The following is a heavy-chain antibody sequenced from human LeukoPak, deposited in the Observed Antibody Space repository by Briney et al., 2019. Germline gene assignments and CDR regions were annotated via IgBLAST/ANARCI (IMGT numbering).Heavy chain of an antibody. Sequence: SGTLSLTCTVSGGSISSYYWSWIRQPAGKGLEWIGRIYTSGSTNYNPSLKSRVTISVDKSKNQFSLKLSSVTAADTAVYYCARVYGSGSYYYYYYYYMDVWGKGTTVTVSS. D-gene: IGHD3-10*01. CDR2: IYTSGST. CDR1: GGSISSYY. CDR3: ARVYGSGSYYYYYYYYMDV. V-gene: IGHV4-4*07. J-gene: IGHJ6*03.